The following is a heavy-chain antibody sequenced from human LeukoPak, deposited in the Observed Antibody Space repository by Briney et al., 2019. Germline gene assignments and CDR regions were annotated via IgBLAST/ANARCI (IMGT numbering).Heavy chain of an antibody. CDR3: ATLHRDYYDSSGF. D-gene: IGHD3-22*01. V-gene: IGHV1-2*06. J-gene: IGHJ4*02. CDR1: GYTFTGYY. Sequence: ASVKVSCKASGYTFTGYYMHWVRQAPGQGLEWMGRINPNSGGTNYAHKVKGRVTMTRDTSISTAYMELSRLRSADTAVYYCATLHRDYYDSSGFWGQGTLVTVSS. CDR2: INPNSGGT.